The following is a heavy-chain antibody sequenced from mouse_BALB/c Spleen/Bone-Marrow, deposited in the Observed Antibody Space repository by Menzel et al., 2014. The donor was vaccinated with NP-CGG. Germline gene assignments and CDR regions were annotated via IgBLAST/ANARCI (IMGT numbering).Heavy chain of an antibody. CDR2: IYPGGGYT. J-gene: IGHJ2*01. D-gene: IGHD2-10*02. CDR1: GYTFXNYW. Sequence: VQLQQSGAELVRPGTSVKISCKASGYTFXNYWLSWVKQRPGHGLEWIGDIYPGGGYTNFNERFKGKATLTADTSSSTAYMQLSSLTSEDSAVYFCAREEYGNYDRFIDYWGQDTTLTVSS. V-gene: IGHV1-63*02. CDR3: AREEYGNYDRFIDY.